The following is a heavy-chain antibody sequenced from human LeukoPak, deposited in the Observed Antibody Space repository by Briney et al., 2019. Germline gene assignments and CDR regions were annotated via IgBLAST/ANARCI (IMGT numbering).Heavy chain of an antibody. CDR1: GFTFSSYS. D-gene: IGHD1-26*01. Sequence: PGGSLRLSCAASGFTFSSYSMNWVRQAPGKGLEWVSAISSSGGYIYYADSVKGRFTISRDKSKNSLYLQMDRLRAEDTAVYYCASSVGPWGQGALVTVSS. CDR3: ASSVGP. V-gene: IGHV3-21*01. CDR2: ISSSGGYI. J-gene: IGHJ5*02.